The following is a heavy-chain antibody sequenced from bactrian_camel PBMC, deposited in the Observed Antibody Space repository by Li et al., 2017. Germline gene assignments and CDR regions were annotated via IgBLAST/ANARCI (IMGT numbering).Heavy chain of an antibody. J-gene: IGHJ6*01. CDR3: AVLVPVLGL. V-gene: IGHV3S5*01. CDR1: GNTYSPYC. Sequence: QLVESGGGSVQAGGSLRLSCAASGNTYSPYCMGWVRQAPGKDLEWLASIYADGSRTDYRSSVKGRFTISRDDAKNTVFLQMNILKPEDTGLYYCAVLVPVLGLWGQGTQVTVS. CDR2: IYADGSRT.